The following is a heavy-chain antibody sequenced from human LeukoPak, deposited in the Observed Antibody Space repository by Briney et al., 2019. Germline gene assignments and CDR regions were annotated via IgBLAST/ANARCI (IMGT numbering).Heavy chain of an antibody. CDR2: ISWNSGSI. V-gene: IGHV3-9*01. CDR1: GFTFDEYA. Sequence: GRSLRLSCAASGFTFDEYAMHWVRQAPGKGLWWVSGISWNSGSIGYADSVKGRFTISRDNAKNSLYLQMNSLRAEDTALYYCATSEDYDILTGYYGLDYWGQGTLVTVS. D-gene: IGHD3-9*01. CDR3: ATSEDYDILTGYYGLDY. J-gene: IGHJ4*02.